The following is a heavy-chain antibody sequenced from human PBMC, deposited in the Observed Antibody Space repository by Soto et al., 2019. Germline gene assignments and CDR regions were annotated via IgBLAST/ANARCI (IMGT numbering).Heavy chain of an antibody. CDR2: ISGSGGST. CDR3: ATKYDFWSGYHPY. CDR1: GFTFSSYA. J-gene: IGHJ4*02. Sequence: LRLSCAASGFTFSSYAMSWVRQAPGKGLEWVSAISGSGGSTYYADSVKGRFTISRDNSKNTLYLQMNSLRAGDTAVYYCATKYDFWSGYHPYWGQGTLVTVSS. V-gene: IGHV3-23*01. D-gene: IGHD3-3*01.